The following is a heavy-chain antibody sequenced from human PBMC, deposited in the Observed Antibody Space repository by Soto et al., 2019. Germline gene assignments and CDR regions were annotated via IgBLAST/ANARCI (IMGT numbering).Heavy chain of an antibody. CDR1: GCSFSRYW. J-gene: IGHJ6*02. D-gene: IGHD6-19*01. Sequence: PGESLKISSKASGCSFSRYWIGWVRQMPGKGLEWMGIIYPGDSDTKYSPSLQGQVTISADTSISTAYLQWTSLKASDTAMYYCARSRRGAYSSGWYSLSGYYNYGIDVWGQGTKVTVSS. CDR2: IYPGDSDT. V-gene: IGHV5-51*01. CDR3: ARSRRGAYSSGWYSLSGYYNYGIDV.